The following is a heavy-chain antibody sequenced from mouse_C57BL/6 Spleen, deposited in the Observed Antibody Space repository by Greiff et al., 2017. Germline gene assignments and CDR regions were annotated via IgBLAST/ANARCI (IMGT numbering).Heavy chain of an antibody. V-gene: IGHV1-64*01. CDR2: IHPNSGST. CDR3: ARPYYDGSSADWYFDV. Sequence: QVQLQQPGAELVKPGASVKLSCKASGYTFTSYWMHWVKQRPGQGLEWIGMIHPNSGSTNYNEKFKSKATLTVDKSSSTAYMQLNSLTSEDSAVYYCARPYYDGSSADWYFDVWGTGTTVTVSS. CDR1: GYTFTSYW. D-gene: IGHD1-1*01. J-gene: IGHJ1*03.